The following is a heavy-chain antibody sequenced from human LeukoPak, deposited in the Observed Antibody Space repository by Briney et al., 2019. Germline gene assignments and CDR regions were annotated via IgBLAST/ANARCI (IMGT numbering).Heavy chain of an antibody. CDR1: GGSFSGYY. CDR3: ARVSGLWFGSEYYYYYGMDV. J-gene: IGHJ6*02. Sequence: SETLSLTCAVYGGSFSGYYWSWIRQPPGKGLEWIGEINHSGSTNYNPSLKSRVTISVDTSKNQFSLELSSVTAADTAVYYCARVSGLWFGSEYYYYYGMDVWGQGTTVTVSS. D-gene: IGHD3-10*01. CDR2: INHSGST. V-gene: IGHV4-34*01.